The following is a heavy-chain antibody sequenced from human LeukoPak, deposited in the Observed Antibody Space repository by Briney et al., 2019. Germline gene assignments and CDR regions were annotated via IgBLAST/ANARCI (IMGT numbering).Heavy chain of an antibody. CDR2: ISYDGSNK. V-gene: IGHV3-30*04. CDR3: AIALGELFFDY. J-gene: IGHJ4*02. CDR1: GFTFSSYA. D-gene: IGHD3-10*01. Sequence: GGSLRLSCAASGFTFSSYAMHWVRQAPGKGLEWVAVISYDGSNKYYADSVKGRFTISRDNSKNTLYLQMNSLRAEDTAVYYCAIALGELFFDYWGQGTPVTVSS.